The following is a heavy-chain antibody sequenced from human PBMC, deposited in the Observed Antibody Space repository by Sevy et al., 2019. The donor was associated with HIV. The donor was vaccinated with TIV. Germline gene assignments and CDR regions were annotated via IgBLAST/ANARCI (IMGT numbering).Heavy chain of an antibody. CDR1: GYTFTSYG. V-gene: IGHV7-4-1*02. Sequence: ASVKVSCKASGYTFTSYGINWVRKAPGQGLEWMGWINTNTGNPTYVQGFTGRFVFSLDTYVSTAYLQISSLKAEDTAVYYCARELGPFDYWGQGTLVTVSS. CDR2: INTNTGNP. D-gene: IGHD7-27*01. CDR3: ARELGPFDY. J-gene: IGHJ4*02.